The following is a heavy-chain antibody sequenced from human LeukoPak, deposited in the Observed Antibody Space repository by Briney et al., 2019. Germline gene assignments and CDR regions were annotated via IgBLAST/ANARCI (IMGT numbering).Heavy chain of an antibody. Sequence: PGRSLRLSCAASGFTFDDYAMHWVRQAPGKGLEWVSGISWSGANIGYADSVKGRFTISRDNAKNSLYLQMNSLRAEDTAFYYCAKIGIQKPFYYYDLDVWGQGTTVTVSS. J-gene: IGHJ6*02. V-gene: IGHV3-9*01. CDR1: GFTFDDYA. CDR3: AKIGIQKPFYYYDLDV. D-gene: IGHD5-18*01. CDR2: ISWSGANI.